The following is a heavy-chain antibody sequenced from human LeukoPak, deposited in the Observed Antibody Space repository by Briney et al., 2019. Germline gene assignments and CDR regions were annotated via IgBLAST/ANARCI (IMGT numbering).Heavy chain of an antibody. V-gene: IGHV3-7*03. J-gene: IGHJ5*02. CDR3: AKDAQPRSRWFDP. Sequence: GGSLRLSCAASGFIFKDYWMIWVGKAPGKGLEWVANIKQDGSEKYYVDSVKGRFTISRDNAKNSLYLQMNTLRAEDTAMYYCAKDAQPRSRWFDPWGQGTLVTVSS. CDR1: GFIFKDYW. CDR2: IKQDGSEK. D-gene: IGHD3-16*01.